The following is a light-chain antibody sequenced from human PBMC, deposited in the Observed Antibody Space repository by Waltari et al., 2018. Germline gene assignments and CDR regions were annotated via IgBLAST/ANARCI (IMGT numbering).Light chain of an antibody. J-gene: IGLJ3*02. V-gene: IGLV4-69*01. CDR2: VYSDGSH. CDR3: QTGGHGTWV. Sequence: QLVLTQSPSASASLGASVKLTCTLSSGHSTNIIAWHQQQPEKGPRYLMKVYSDGSHSKGDQIPDRFSGSSSGAEHYLTISSLQSEDEADYYCQTGGHGTWVFGGGTKLTVL. CDR1: SGHSTNI.